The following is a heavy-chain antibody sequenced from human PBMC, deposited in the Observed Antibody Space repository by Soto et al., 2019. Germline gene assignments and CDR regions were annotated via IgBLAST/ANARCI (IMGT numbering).Heavy chain of an antibody. V-gene: IGHV3-23*01. J-gene: IGHJ4*02. Sequence: PGGSLRLSCAASGFTFSNSALSWVRQAPGKGLEWVSIFRGLTGATYYAEYVKGRFTNSRDISKHTLYLQMNSLRVEDTAIYYCAKDRGGINWPDFDYWGQGTQVTVSS. CDR3: AKDRGGINWPDFDY. CDR2: FRGLTGAT. CDR1: GFTFSNSA. D-gene: IGHD1-1*01.